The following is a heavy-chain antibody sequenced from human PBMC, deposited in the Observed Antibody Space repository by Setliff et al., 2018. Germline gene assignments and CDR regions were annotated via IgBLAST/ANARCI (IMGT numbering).Heavy chain of an antibody. D-gene: IGHD3-22*01. V-gene: IGHV4-4*09. CDR3: ARDQWTYDSSGYYYRFDY. CDR2: IYSSGST. J-gene: IGHJ4*02. Sequence: KPSETLSLTCTVSGGSISSYYWSWIRQPPGKGLEWIGYIYSSGSTYYNPSLKSRVSISVDTSKNQFSLKLSSVTAADTAVYYCARDQWTYDSSGYYYRFDYWGQGTLVTVSS. CDR1: GGSISSYY.